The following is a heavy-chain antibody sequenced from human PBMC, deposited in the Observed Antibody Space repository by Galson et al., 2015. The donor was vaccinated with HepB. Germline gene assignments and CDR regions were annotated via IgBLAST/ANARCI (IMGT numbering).Heavy chain of an antibody. CDR2: IYYSGST. Sequence: ETLSLTCTVSGGSISSSSYYWGWIRQPPGKGLEWIGSIYYSGSTYYNPSLKSRVTISVDTSKNQFSLKLSSVTAADTAVYYRASFELERFYFDYWGQGTLVTVSS. D-gene: IGHD1-1*01. V-gene: IGHV4-39*01. CDR3: ASFELERFYFDY. CDR1: GGSISSSSYY. J-gene: IGHJ4*02.